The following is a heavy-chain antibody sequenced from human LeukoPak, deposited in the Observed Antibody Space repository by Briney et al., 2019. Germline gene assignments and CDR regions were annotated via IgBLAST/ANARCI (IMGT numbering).Heavy chain of an antibody. CDR1: GYTFTGYY. Sequence: GASVKVSCKASGYTFTGYYMHWVRQAPGQGLEWMGWINPNSGGTNYAQKFQGRVTMTRDTSISTAYMELSRLRSDDTAVYYCARDRADFWSGYLPHPFDYWGQGTLVTVSS. V-gene: IGHV1-2*02. J-gene: IGHJ4*02. D-gene: IGHD3-3*01. CDR3: ARDRADFWSGYLPHPFDY. CDR2: INPNSGGT.